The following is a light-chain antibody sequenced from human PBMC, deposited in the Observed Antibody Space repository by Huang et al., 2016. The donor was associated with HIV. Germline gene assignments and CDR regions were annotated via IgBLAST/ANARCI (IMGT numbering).Light chain of an antibody. CDR2: DTS. CDR1: PDIRKY. J-gene: IGKJ2*01. Sequence: DIQMTQSPSSLSISVGDRVTITCQASPDIRKYLNWYQQKPGKAPNLLIYDTSNLEPGVPSRFSGSGSGTHFTFTISSLQPEDIATYYCQQYDNLPYTFGQGTRLDIK. V-gene: IGKV1-33*01. CDR3: QQYDNLPYT.